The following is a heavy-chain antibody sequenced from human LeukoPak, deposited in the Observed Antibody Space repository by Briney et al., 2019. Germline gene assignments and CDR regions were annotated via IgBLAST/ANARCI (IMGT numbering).Heavy chain of an antibody. V-gene: IGHV3-21*01. D-gene: IGHD3-10*01. CDR1: GFTFSSYS. CDR3: AGVLWFGESAADY. J-gene: IGHJ4*02. Sequence: GGSLRLSCAASGFTFSSYSMNWARQAPGKGLEWVSSISSSSSYIYYADSVKGRFTTSRDNAKNSLYLQMNSLRAEDTAVYYCAGVLWFGESAADYWGQGTLVTVSS. CDR2: ISSSSSYI.